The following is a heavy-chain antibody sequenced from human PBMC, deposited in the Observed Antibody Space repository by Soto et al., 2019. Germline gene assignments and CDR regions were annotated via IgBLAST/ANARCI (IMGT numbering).Heavy chain of an antibody. Sequence: GGSLRLSCAASGFTFSSYGMHWVRQAPGKGLEWVAVIWYDGSNKYYADSVKGRFTISRDNSKNTLYLQMNSLRAEDTAVYYCARDLGVLVPAAWGVDYWGQGTLVTVSS. CDR3: ARDLGVLVPAAWGVDY. V-gene: IGHV3-33*01. CDR1: GFTFSSYG. D-gene: IGHD2-2*01. J-gene: IGHJ4*02. CDR2: IWYDGSNK.